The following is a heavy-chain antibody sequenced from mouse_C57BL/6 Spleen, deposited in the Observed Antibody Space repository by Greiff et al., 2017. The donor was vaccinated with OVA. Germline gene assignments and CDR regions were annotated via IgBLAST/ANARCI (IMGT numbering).Heavy chain of an antibody. Sequence: QVQLQQPGAELVRPGSSVKLSCKASGYTFTSYWMHWVKQRPIQGLEWIGNIDPSDSETHYNQKFKDKATLTVDKSSSPAYMQLSSLTSEDSAVYYCARGGYDYDGDYWGQGTTLTVSS. J-gene: IGHJ2*01. D-gene: IGHD2-4*01. CDR3: ARGGYDYDGDY. V-gene: IGHV1-52*01. CDR1: GYTFTSYW. CDR2: IDPSDSET.